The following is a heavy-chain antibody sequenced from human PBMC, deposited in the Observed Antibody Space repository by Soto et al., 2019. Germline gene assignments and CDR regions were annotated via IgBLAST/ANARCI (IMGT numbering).Heavy chain of an antibody. Sequence: SETLSLTCTVSGGSISSYYWSWIRQPPGKGLEWIGYTYYSGSTNYNPSLKSRVTISVDTSKNQFSLKLSSVPAADTAVYYCAREYYYGSGTNWFDPWGQGTLVTVSS. CDR1: GGSISSYY. CDR2: TYYSGST. D-gene: IGHD3-10*01. J-gene: IGHJ5*02. V-gene: IGHV4-59*01. CDR3: AREYYYGSGTNWFDP.